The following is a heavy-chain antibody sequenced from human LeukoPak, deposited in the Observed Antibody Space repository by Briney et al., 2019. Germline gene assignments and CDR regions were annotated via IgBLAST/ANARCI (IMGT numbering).Heavy chain of an antibody. CDR2: IYHSGST. J-gene: IGHJ3*02. V-gene: IGHV4-30-2*01. D-gene: IGHD6-6*01. CDR3: ARGGIAARPGGAFDI. Sequence: SQTLSLTCTVSGGSISSGGYYWSWIRQPPGKGLEWIGYIYHSGSTYYNPSLKSRVTISVDRSKNQFSLKLSSVTAADTAVYYCARGGIAARPGGAFDIWGQGTMVTVSS. CDR1: GGSISSGGYY.